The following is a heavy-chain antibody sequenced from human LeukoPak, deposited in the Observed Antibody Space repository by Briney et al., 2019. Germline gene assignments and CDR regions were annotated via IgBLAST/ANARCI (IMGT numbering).Heavy chain of an antibody. CDR1: GFTFSSYS. D-gene: IGHD1-26*01. J-gene: IGHJ6*03. CDR2: ISSSSSTI. CDR3: AKDGDTVSGTYYFDMDV. V-gene: IGHV3-48*01. Sequence: GGSLRLSCAASGFTFSSYSMNWVRQAPGKGLEWVSYISSSSSTIYYADSVKGRFTISRDNAKNSLYLQMNSLRAEDTAVYYCAKDGDTVSGTYYFDMDVWGKRTTVTISS.